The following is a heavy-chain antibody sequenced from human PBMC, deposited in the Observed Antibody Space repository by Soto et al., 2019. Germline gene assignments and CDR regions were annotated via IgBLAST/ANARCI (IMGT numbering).Heavy chain of an antibody. D-gene: IGHD2-15*01. V-gene: IGHV3-23*01. Sequence: EVQLLESGGGLVQPGGSLRLSCAASGFTFSSYAMSWVRQAPGKGLEWVSGISGSGGSTYYADSVTGRFTVSRDNTKNTLYLQMNTLRAEDTALYYCPTLVVGAALFCRRFSGVDYWGQGTLVTVSS. CDR2: ISGSGGST. CDR3: PTLVVGAALFCRRFSGVDY. CDR1: GFTFSSYA. J-gene: IGHJ4*02.